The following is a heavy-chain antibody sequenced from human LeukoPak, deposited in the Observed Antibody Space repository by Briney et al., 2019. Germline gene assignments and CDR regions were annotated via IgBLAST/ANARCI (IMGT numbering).Heavy chain of an antibody. D-gene: IGHD2-15*01. CDR2: INHSGST. J-gene: IGHJ4*02. Sequence: SETLSLTCAVYGGSFSGYYWSWLRQPPGKGLEWIGEINHSGSTNYNPSLKSRVTISVDTSKNQFSLKLSSVTAADTAVYYCARGLRSGGSPYYFDYWGQGTLVTVSS. V-gene: IGHV4-34*01. CDR3: ARGLRSGGSPYYFDY. CDR1: GGSFSGYY.